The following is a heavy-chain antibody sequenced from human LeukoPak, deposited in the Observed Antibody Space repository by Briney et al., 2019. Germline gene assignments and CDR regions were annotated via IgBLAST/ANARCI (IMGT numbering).Heavy chain of an antibody. Sequence: GGSLRLSCVASGFTFSSYGMHWVRQAPGKGLEWVAVIWYDGSNKYYADSVKGRFTISRDNSKNTLYLQMNSLRAEDTAVYYCARSDIVATIPRYWGQGTLVTVSS. D-gene: IGHD5-12*01. CDR1: GFTFSSYG. V-gene: IGHV3-33*01. CDR3: ARSDIVATIPRY. J-gene: IGHJ4*02. CDR2: IWYDGSNK.